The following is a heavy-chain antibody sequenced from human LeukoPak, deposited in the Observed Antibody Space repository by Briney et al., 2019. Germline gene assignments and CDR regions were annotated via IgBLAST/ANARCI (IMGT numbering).Heavy chain of an antibody. V-gene: IGHV3-23*01. J-gene: IGHJ4*02. CDR3: AKTGDDYGDRDFDY. CDR2: ISGSGGST. D-gene: IGHD4-17*01. Sequence: PGGSLRLSCAASGFTFSSYAMSWVRQAPGKGLEWVSAISGSGGSTYYADSVKGRFTISRDNSKNTLYLQMNSLSAEDTAVYYCAKTGDDYGDRDFDYWGQGTLVTVSS. CDR1: GFTFSSYA.